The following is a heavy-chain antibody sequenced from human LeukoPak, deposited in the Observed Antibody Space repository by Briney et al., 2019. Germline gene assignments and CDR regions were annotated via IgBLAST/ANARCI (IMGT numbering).Heavy chain of an antibody. CDR3: TRDQPSSGWGFDS. D-gene: IGHD6-19*01. J-gene: IGHJ4*02. Sequence: GGSLRLSCAASGFTFNYYAMSWVRQAPGKEPEWVSGISGGGDSTYYADSVKGRFTISRDNSENTLYLQMNSLRADDTALYYCTRDQPSSGWGFDSWGRGTLVIVSS. CDR1: GFTFNYYA. CDR2: ISGGGDST. V-gene: IGHV3-23*01.